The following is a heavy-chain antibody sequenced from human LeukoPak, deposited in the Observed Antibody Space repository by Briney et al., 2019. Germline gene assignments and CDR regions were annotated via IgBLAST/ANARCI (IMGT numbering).Heavy chain of an antibody. CDR1: GCSISSYY. V-gene: IGHV4-59*01. J-gene: IGHJ3*02. D-gene: IGHD4-11*01. CDR2: IYYSGST. CDR3: ARRYTSKAFDI. Sequence: PSETLSLTCTVSGCSISSYYWSWIRQPPGKGLEWIGYIYYSGSTNYNPSLKSRVTISVDTSENQFSLKLSSVTAADTAVYYCARRYTSKAFDIWGQGTMVTVSS.